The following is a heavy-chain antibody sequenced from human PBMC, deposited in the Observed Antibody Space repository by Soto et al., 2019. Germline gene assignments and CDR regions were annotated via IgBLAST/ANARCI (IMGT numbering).Heavy chain of an antibody. V-gene: IGHV4-31*03. D-gene: IGHD3-10*01. CDR2: IYYSGST. CDR1: GGSISSGGYY. Sequence: QVQLQESGPGLVKPSQTLSLTCTVSGGSISSGGYYWSWIRQHPGKGLEWIGYIYYSGSTYYNPSLTSRVTISVDTSKNQFSLKLSSVTAADTAVYYCAREGRRGNWFDPWGQGTLVTVSS. J-gene: IGHJ5*02. CDR3: AREGRRGNWFDP.